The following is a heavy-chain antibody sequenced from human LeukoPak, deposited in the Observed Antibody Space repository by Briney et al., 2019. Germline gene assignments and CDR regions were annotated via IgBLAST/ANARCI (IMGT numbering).Heavy chain of an antibody. CDR3: ARYLFSDFYFDH. J-gene: IGHJ4*02. V-gene: IGHV3-30*01. CDR1: GFTFSSYP. D-gene: IGHD2-21*01. Sequence: PGGSLRLSCAASGFTFSSYPIHWVRQAPGRGLEWVAVISIDGNNPNYADSVKGRFTISRDNSKNALYLQMTSLKTDDTAVYFCARYLFSDFYFDHWGQGTLVTVSS. CDR2: ISIDGNNP.